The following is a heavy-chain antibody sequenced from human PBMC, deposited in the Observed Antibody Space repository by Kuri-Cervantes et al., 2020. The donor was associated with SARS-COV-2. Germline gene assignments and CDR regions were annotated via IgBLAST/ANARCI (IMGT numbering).Heavy chain of an antibody. CDR3: ARELGLTTVNWFDP. V-gene: IGHV4-59*01. D-gene: IGHD4-17*01. CDR2: IYYSGST. Sequence: SETLSLTCTVSGGSISSYYWSWIRQPPGKGLEWIGYIYYSGSTNYNPSLKSRVTISVDTSENQFSLKLSSVTAADTAVYYCARELGLTTVNWFDPWGQGTLVTVSS. J-gene: IGHJ5*02. CDR1: GGSISSYY.